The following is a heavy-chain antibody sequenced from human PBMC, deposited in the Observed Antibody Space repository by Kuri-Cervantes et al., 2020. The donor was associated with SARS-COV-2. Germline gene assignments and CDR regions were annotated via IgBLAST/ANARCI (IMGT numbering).Heavy chain of an antibody. CDR1: GFTFSSYW. J-gene: IGHJ4*02. V-gene: IGHV3-74*01. D-gene: IGHD6-19*01. CDR3: ARVSGVYEY. CDR2: INSDGSST. Sequence: GESLKISCAASGFTFSSYWMHWVRQAPGKGLVWVSRINSDGSSTSYADSVKGRFTISRDNAKNTLYLQMNSLRAEDTAVYYCARVSGVYEYWGQGTLVTVSS.